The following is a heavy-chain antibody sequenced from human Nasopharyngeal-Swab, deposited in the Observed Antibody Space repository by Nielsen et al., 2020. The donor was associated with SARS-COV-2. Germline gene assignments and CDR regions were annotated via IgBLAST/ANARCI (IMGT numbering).Heavy chain of an antibody. CDR3: AKVDDYGGNSPFDY. D-gene: IGHD4-23*01. CDR1: GFTFSSYA. CDR2: ISGSGGST. V-gene: IGHV3-23*01. J-gene: IGHJ4*02. Sequence: GESLKISCAASGFTFSSYAMSWVRQAPGKGLEWASAISGSGGSTYYADSVKGRFTISRDNSKNTLYLQMNSLRAEDTAVYYCAKVDDYGGNSPFDYWGQGTLVTVSS.